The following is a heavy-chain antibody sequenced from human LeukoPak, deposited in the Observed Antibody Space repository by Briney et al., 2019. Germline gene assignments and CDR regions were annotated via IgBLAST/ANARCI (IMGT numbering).Heavy chain of an antibody. D-gene: IGHD2-2*01. V-gene: IGHV1-8*03. CDR2: MNPNSGNT. J-gene: IGHJ6*03. Sequence: ASAKVSCKASGYTFTSYDINWVRQATGQGLEWMGWMNPNSGNTGYAQKFQGRVTITRNTSISTAYMELSSLRSEDTAVYYCARGHCSSTSCYDLYYYYMDVWGKGITVTVSS. CDR3: ARGHCSSTSCYDLYYYYMDV. CDR1: GYTFTSYD.